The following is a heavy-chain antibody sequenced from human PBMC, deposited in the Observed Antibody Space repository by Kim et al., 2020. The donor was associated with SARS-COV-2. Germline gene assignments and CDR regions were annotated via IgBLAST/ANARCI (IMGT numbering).Heavy chain of an antibody. CDR1: GYTFTGYY. Sequence: ASVKVSCKASGYTFTGYYMHWVRQAPGQGLEWMGRINPNSGGTNYAQKFQGRVTMTRDTSISTAYMELSRLRSDDTAVYYCAVYYDFWSGYYKDRGGSGYFDYWGQGTLITVSS. CDR2: INPNSGGT. J-gene: IGHJ4*02. D-gene: IGHD3-3*01. CDR3: AVYYDFWSGYYKDRGGSGYFDY. V-gene: IGHV1-2*06.